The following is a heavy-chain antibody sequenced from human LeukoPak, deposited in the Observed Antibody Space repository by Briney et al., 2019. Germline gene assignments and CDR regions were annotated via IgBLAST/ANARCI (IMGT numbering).Heavy chain of an antibody. CDR1: GYTFTSYG. J-gene: IGHJ6*02. D-gene: IGHD3-22*01. CDR2: ISAYNGNT. V-gene: IGHV1-18*01. Sequence: ASVKVSCKASGYTFTSYGISWVRQAPGQGLEWMGWISAYNGNTNYAQKLQGRVTMTTDTSTSTAYMELRSLRSDDTAVYYCARVVYYYDSSGYSDYYGMDVWGQGTTVTVSS. CDR3: ARVVYYYDSSGYSDYYGMDV.